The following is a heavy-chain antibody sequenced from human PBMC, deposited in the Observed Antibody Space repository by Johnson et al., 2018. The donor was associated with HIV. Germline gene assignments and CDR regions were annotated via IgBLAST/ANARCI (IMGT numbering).Heavy chain of an antibody. V-gene: IGHV3-15*01. J-gene: IGHJ3*02. Sequence: VQLVESGGGLVKPGGSLRLSCAASGFTFSNAWMSWVRQATGKGLEWVGRIKSKTDGGTTDYAAPVKGRFTISRDDSKNTLYLQMNSLKIEDTVVYYCTTDITRIVVGPDAFDIWGQGTMVTVSS. CDR1: GFTFSNAW. D-gene: IGHD3-22*01. CDR3: TTDITRIVVGPDAFDI. CDR2: IKSKTDGGTT.